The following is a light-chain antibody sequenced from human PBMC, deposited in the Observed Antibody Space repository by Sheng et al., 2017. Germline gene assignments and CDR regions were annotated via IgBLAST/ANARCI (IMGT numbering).Light chain of an antibody. Sequence: EVVMTQSPATLSVSPGERVTLSCRASQSVSSDLVWYQQRPGQPPRLLIYEASTGAAGIPDRFSGSGSGTEFTLTISSLQSEDFAVYYCQQYNKWPRTFGQGTKVEVK. J-gene: IGKJ1*01. CDR1: QSVSSD. CDR3: QQYNKWPRT. CDR2: EAS. V-gene: IGKV3-15*01.